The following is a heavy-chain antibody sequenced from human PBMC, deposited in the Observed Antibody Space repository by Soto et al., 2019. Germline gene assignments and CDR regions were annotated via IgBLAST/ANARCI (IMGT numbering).Heavy chain of an antibody. J-gene: IGHJ4*02. CDR1: GATLRSYG. CDR2: TIPIFGTT. D-gene: IGHD4-17*01. CDR3: TMSFTVTTEYYFDY. Sequence: QVQPVQSGAEVKKPGSSVKVSCKASGATLRSYGISWVRQAPGQELEWMGGTIPIFGTTNYAQNFHGRITITADESTSTTYMEMSSLRSDDTAVYYCTMSFTVTTEYYFDYWGQGTLVTVSS. V-gene: IGHV1-69*01.